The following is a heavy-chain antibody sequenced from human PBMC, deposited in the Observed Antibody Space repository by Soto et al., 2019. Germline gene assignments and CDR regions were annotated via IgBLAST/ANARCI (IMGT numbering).Heavy chain of an antibody. D-gene: IGHD2-15*01. J-gene: IGHJ4*02. CDR1: GFTFRNYN. CDR3: VRDIASPGGGYFDS. V-gene: IGHV3-21*06. Sequence: EVQLVESGGGLVKAGGSLRLFCTASGFTFRNYNMNWVRQAPGKGLEWVSSISTGGAYMFYADSVNGRFTIARDNAQNSLFLQIDSPRAEDTAVYYWVRDIASPGGGYFDSWGQGTLVTVSS. CDR2: ISTGGAYM.